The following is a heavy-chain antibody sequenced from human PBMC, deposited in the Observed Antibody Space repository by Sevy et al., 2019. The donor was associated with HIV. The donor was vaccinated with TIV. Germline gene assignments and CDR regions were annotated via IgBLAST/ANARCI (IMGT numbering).Heavy chain of an antibody. CDR3: ARVVGFYGSGSYSSETYYYYGMDV. J-gene: IGHJ6*02. V-gene: IGHV3-11*01. CDR1: GFTFSDYY. Sequence: GGSLRLSCAASGFTFSDYYMSWIRQAPGKGLEWVSYISSSGGTIYYADSVKGRFTISRDNAKNSLYLQMNSLRAEDTAVYYCARVVGFYGSGSYSSETYYYYGMDVWGQGTTVTVSS. D-gene: IGHD3-10*01. CDR2: ISSSGGTI.